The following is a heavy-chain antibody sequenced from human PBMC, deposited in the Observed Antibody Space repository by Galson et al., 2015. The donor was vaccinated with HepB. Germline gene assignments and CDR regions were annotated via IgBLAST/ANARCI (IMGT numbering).Heavy chain of an antibody. D-gene: IGHD4-17*01. Sequence: TLSLTCTVSGGSISSGGYYWSWIRQHPGKGLEWIGYIYYSGSTYYNPSLKSRVTISVDTSKNQFSLKLSSVTAADTAVYYCARAHDYGDYVGEDYFDYWGQGTLVTVSS. CDR1: GGSISSGGYY. CDR3: ARAHDYGDYVGEDYFDY. J-gene: IGHJ4*02. CDR2: IYYSGST. V-gene: IGHV4-31*03.